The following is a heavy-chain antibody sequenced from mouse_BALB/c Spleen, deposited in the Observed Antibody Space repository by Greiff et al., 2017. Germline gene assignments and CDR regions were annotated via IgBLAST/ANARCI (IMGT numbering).Heavy chain of an antibody. J-gene: IGHJ4*01. V-gene: IGHV1-14*01. Sequence: EVQVVESGPELVKPGASVKMSCKASGYTFTSYVMHWVKQKPGQGLEWIGYINPYNDGTKYNEKFKGKATLTSDKSSSTAYMELSSLTSEDSAVYYCARGSPYYYAMDYWGQGTSVTVSS. CDR3: ARGSPYYYAMDY. CDR2: INPYNDGT. CDR1: GYTFTSYV.